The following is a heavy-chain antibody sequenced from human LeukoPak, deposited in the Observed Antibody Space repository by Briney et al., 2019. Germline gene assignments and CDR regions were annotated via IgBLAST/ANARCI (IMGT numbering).Heavy chain of an antibody. D-gene: IGHD6-13*01. CDR1: GYRFISYW. J-gene: IGHJ6*03. CDR3: ARQKVYGITGADPAISYYYYYMDV. Sequence: GESLKISCKGSGYRFISYWIGWVRQMPGKGLEWMGIIYPGDSDTRYSPSFQGQVTISADKSISTAYLQWSSLKASDTAMYYCARQKVYGITGADPAISYYYYYMDVWGKGTTVTISS. V-gene: IGHV5-51*01. CDR2: IYPGDSDT.